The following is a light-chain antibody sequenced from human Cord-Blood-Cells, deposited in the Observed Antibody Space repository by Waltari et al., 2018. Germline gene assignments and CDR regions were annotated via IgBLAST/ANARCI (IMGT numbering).Light chain of an antibody. Sequence: QSVLTQPPSASGTPGQRVTISCSGSSSNIGSNTVNWYQQLPGTAPKLLIYSNNQRPSGVPGRFSGSKAGTSASLAISGLQSEDEADYDCAAWDDSLNGNWVFGGGTKLTVL. CDR3: AAWDDSLNGNWV. CDR1: SSNIGSNT. J-gene: IGLJ3*02. CDR2: SNN. V-gene: IGLV1-44*01.